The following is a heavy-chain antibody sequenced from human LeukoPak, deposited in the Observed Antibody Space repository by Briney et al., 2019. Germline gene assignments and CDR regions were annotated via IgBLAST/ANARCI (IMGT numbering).Heavy chain of an antibody. J-gene: IGHJ4*02. CDR3: ASGSYYFDY. Sequence: SETLFLTCSVSGGSISSRGYYWSWIRRPPGKGLEWIGYIYYSGSTNYNPSLKSRVTISVDTSKNQFSLKLSSVTAADTAVYYCASGSYYFDYWGQGTLVTVSS. CDR1: GGSISSRGYY. V-gene: IGHV4-61*08. CDR2: IYYSGST. D-gene: IGHD1-26*01.